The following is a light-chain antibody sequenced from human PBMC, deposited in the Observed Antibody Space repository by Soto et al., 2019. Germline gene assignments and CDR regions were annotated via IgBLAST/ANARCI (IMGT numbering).Light chain of an antibody. J-gene: IGLJ2*01. V-gene: IGLV2-14*01. CDR1: SSDVGGYNY. CDR3: NSYTSSSPHVV. CDR2: EVS. Sequence: QSALTQPASVSGSPGQSITISCTGTSSDVGGYNYVSWYQQHQGKAPKLMIYEVSNRPSGVSNRFSGSKSGNTASLTISGLQAEDEDDFYCNSYTSSSPHVVFGGGTKLTVL.